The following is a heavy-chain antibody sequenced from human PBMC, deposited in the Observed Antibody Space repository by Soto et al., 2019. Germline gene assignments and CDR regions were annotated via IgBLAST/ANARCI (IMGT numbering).Heavy chain of an antibody. CDR3: ARDFRYFDWTPRYDAFDI. D-gene: IGHD3-9*01. J-gene: IGHJ3*02. V-gene: IGHV3-11*06. CDR1: GFTFSDYY. Sequence: GGSLRLSCAASGFTFSDYYMSWIRQAPGKGLEWVSYISSSSSYTNYADSVKGRFTISRDNAKNSLYLQMNSLRAEDTAVYYCARDFRYFDWTPRYDAFDIWGQGTMVTVSS. CDR2: ISSSSSYT.